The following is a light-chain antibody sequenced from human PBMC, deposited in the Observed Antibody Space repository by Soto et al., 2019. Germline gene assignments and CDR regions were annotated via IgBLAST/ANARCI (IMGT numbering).Light chain of an antibody. V-gene: IGKV1-5*01. CDR3: QQYSSYLWT. Sequence: DIQMTQSPSTLSASVGDRVTITCRASQSISSWLAWYQQKPGKAPKFLIYDASTLESGVPSRFRGSGYGTEFTLTISSPQPDDFATYYCQQYSSYLWTFGQGTKVEIK. CDR2: DAS. CDR1: QSISSW. J-gene: IGKJ1*01.